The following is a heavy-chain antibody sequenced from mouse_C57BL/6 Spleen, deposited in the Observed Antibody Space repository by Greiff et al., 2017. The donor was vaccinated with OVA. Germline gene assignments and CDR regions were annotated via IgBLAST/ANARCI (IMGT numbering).Heavy chain of an antibody. CDR3: ARRNDFDAMDY. V-gene: IGHV5-17*01. J-gene: IGHJ4*01. CDR2: ISSGSSTI. Sequence: EVQVVESGGGLVKPGGSLKLSCAASGFTFSDYGMHWVRQAPEKGLEWVAYISSGSSTIYYADTVKGRFTISRDNAKNTLFLQMTSLRSEDTAMYYCARRNDFDAMDYWGQGTSVTVSS. CDR1: GFTFSDYG. D-gene: IGHD2-4*01.